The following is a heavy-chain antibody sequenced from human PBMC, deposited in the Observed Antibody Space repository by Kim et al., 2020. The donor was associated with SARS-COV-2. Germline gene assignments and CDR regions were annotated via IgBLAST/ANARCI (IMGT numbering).Heavy chain of an antibody. CDR1: GGSFSGYD. CDR2: INQRGST. J-gene: IGHJ4*02. D-gene: IGHD3-9*01. Sequence: SETLSLTCAVDGGSFSGYDWSWIRQPPGKGREWIGEINQRGSTNYNPTLKRRVTISVDTSKNQFSLKLSSVTAADTAVYYCARAKGRGLRYFDWLGYFDYWGQVTLVTVSS. CDR3: ARAKGRGLRYFDWLGYFDY. V-gene: IGHV4-34*01.